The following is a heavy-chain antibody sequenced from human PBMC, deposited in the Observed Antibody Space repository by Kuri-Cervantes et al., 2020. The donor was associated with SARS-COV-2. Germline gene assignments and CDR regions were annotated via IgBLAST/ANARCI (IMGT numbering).Heavy chain of an antibody. CDR2: ISSSSSYT. Sequence: GESLKISCAASGFTFSDYYMSWIRRAPGKGLEWVSYISSSSSYTNYADSVKGRFTISRGNAKNSLYLQMNSLRAEDTAVYYCASFGSGWYDDAFDIWGQGTMVTVSS. J-gene: IGHJ3*02. V-gene: IGHV3-11*03. D-gene: IGHD6-19*01. CDR1: GFTFSDYY. CDR3: ASFGSGWYDDAFDI.